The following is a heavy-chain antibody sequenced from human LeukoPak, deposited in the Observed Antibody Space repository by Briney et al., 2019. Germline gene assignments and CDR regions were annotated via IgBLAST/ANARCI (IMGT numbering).Heavy chain of an antibody. V-gene: IGHV1-46*01. Sequence: ASVEVSCQASGYTFTGYYMHWVRQAPGQGLEWMGMINTSDGNTNYAQKFKGRVTMTRDTSTSTVYMELSSLRSEDTAVYYCATERSGGAWFDPWGQGTLVTVSS. CDR1: GYTFTGYY. CDR3: ATERSGGAWFDP. D-gene: IGHD2-15*01. CDR2: INTSDGNT. J-gene: IGHJ5*02.